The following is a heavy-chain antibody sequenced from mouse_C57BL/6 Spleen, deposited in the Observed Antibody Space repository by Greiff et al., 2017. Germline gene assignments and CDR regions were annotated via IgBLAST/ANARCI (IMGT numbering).Heavy chain of an antibody. CDR3: AGYTTVVAPFDY. D-gene: IGHD1-1*01. J-gene: IGHJ2*03. CDR2: IYPGDGDT. Sequence: VQLQESGPELVKPGASVKISCKASGYAFSSSWMNWVKQRPGKGLEWIGRIYPGDGDTNYNGKFKGKATLTADKSSSTAYMQLSSLTSEDSAVSCCAGYTTVVAPFDYWGQGTSLTVSS. CDR1: GYAFSSSW. V-gene: IGHV1-82*01.